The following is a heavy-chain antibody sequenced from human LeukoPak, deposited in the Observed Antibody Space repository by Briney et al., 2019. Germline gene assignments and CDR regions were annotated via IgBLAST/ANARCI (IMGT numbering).Heavy chain of an antibody. D-gene: IGHD6-19*01. CDR3: AKPISGGLAVTADWFHP. CDR1: GXAFSVYA. CDR2: INANSGTT. J-gene: IGHJ5*01. V-gene: IGHV3-23*01. Sequence: GSLRLSCTASGXAFSVYAMSWLRQPPGKGLEWVSTINANSGTTSYAASVRGRFTISRDNSKNTLYLQLNTLRADDTATYYCAKPISGGLAVTADWFHPWGQGTLVVVSS.